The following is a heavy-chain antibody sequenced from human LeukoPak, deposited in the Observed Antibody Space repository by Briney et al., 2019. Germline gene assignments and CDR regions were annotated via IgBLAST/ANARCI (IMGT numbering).Heavy chain of an antibody. CDR3: ARTPSRSGVGYYFYGMDV. CDR2: VYFTGST. Sequence: PSETLSLTCTVSGGSISSSSYYWGWIRQPPGKGLEWIGYVYFTGSTYCNPSLKSRVAMSVDTSKNQFSLNLSSVTAADTAVYYCARTPSRSGVGYYFYGMDVWGQGTTVTVSS. D-gene: IGHD3-22*01. J-gene: IGHJ6*02. V-gene: IGHV4-30-4*08. CDR1: GGSISSSSYY.